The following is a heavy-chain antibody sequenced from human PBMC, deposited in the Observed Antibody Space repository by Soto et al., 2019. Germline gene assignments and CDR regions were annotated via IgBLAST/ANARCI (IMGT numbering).Heavy chain of an antibody. CDR2: IKQDGSEK. CDR3: ARGGIYSSGWYDY. Sequence: EVQLVESGGGLVQPGGSLRLSCAASGFTFSSYWMSWVRQAPGKGLEWVANIKQDGSEKYYVDSVKGRFTISRDNAKNSLYLQMNSLRAEDTAVYCCARGGIYSSGWYDYWGQGTLVTVSS. V-gene: IGHV3-7*03. D-gene: IGHD6-19*01. J-gene: IGHJ4*02. CDR1: GFTFSSYW.